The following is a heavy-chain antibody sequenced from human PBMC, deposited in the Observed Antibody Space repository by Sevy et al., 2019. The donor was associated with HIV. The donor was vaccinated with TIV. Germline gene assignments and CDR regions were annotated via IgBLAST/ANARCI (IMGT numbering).Heavy chain of an antibody. V-gene: IGHV1-2*02. D-gene: IGHD5-18*01. CDR3: AIPTGLLGHTYVSFDY. CDR2: INPNSGGT. CDR1: GYTFTGYY. Sequence: ASVKVSCKASGYTFTGYYIHWVRQAPGQGLEYMGWINPNSGGTNYAQKFQDRVTMTRDTSISTAYMELGRLRSDDTAVFYGAIPTGLLGHTYVSFDYWGQGTLVTVSS. J-gene: IGHJ4*02.